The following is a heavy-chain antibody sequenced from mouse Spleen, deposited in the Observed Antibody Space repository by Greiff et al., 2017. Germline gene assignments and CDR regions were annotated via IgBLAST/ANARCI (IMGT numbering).Heavy chain of an antibody. J-gene: IGHJ3*01. V-gene: IGHV1-59*01. CDR2: IESSDSYT. Sequence: QVQLQQPGAELVRPGTSVKLSCKASGYTFTSYWMHWVKQRPGQGCEWIGVIESSDSYTNYNQKFKGKATLTVDTSSSTAYMQLSSLTSEDSAVYYCKGAYYSNSDWFAYWGQGTLVTVSA. D-gene: IGHD2-5*01. CDR3: KGAYYSNSDWFAY. CDR1: GYTFTSYW.